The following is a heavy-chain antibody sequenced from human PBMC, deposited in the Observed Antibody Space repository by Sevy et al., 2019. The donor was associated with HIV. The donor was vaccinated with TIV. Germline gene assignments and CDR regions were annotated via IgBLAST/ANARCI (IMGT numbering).Heavy chain of an antibody. V-gene: IGHV1-58*01. Sequence: ASVKVSCKASGFTFTSSAVQWVRQARGQRLEWIGWIVVGSGNTNYAQKFQERVTITRDTSTSTAYMELSSLRSEDTAVYYCAAEGIAVAGTGGFDYWGQGTLVTVSS. CDR2: IVVGSGNT. D-gene: IGHD6-19*01. CDR3: AAEGIAVAGTGGFDY. CDR1: GFTFTSSA. J-gene: IGHJ4*02.